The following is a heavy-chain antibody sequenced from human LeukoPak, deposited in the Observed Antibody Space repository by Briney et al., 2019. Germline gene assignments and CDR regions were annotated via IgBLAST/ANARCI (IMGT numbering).Heavy chain of an antibody. Sequence: SETLSLTCAVYGGSLSGYYWSWIRQPPGKGLEWIGEINHSGSTNYNPSLKSRVTISVDTSKNQFSLKLSSVTAADTAVYYCALSGETPAPTDYWGQGTLVTVSS. V-gene: IGHV4-34*01. CDR3: ALSGETPAPTDY. CDR2: INHSGST. J-gene: IGHJ4*02. CDR1: GGSLSGYY. D-gene: IGHD3-16*01.